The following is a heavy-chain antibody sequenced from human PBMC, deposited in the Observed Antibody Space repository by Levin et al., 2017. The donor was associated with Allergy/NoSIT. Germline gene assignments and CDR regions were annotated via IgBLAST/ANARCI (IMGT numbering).Heavy chain of an antibody. J-gene: IGHJ4*02. CDR3: ARGAHYSSGWWDY. Sequence: KVSCKGSGYSFTSYWIAWVRQMPGKGLEWMGIIYPGDSDTRYSPSFQGQVTISADKSISTAYLQWSSLKASDTAMYYCARGAHYSSGWWDYWGQGTVVTVSS. V-gene: IGHV5-51*01. CDR1: GYSFTSYW. CDR2: IYPGDSDT. D-gene: IGHD6-19*01.